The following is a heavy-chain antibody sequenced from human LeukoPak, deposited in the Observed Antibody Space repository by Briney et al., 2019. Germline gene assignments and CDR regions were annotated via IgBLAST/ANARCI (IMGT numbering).Heavy chain of an antibody. CDR2: IYYSGST. Sequence: SQTLSLTCTVSGGSISSGDYYWSWIRQPPGKGLEWIGYIYYSGSTYYNPPLKSRVTISVDTSKNQFSLKLSSVTAADTAVYYCARGTLRYFDWRIDYWGQGTLVTVSS. V-gene: IGHV4-30-4*01. D-gene: IGHD3-9*01. CDR3: ARGTLRYFDWRIDY. CDR1: GGSISSGDYY. J-gene: IGHJ4*02.